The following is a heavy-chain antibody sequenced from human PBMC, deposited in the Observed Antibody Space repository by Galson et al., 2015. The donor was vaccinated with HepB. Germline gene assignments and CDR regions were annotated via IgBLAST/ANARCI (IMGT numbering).Heavy chain of an antibody. J-gene: IGHJ4*02. Sequence: SCAASGFTFSSYTMNWVRQAPGKGLEWILYISTTSDNKFSADSVKGRFIISRDNAKNLLYLQMNSLRAEDTAVYYCTRIALSGSYWYFDYWGQGSLVTVSS. CDR3: TRIALSGSYWYFDY. D-gene: IGHD1-26*01. V-gene: IGHV3-48*01. CDR1: GFTFSSYT. CDR2: ISTTSDNK.